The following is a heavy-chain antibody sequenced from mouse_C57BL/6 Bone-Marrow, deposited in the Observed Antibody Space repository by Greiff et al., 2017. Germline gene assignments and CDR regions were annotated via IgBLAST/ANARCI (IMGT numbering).Heavy chain of an antibody. CDR2: ISYDGSN. CDR1: GYSITSGYY. Sequence: EVQLVESGPGLVKPSQSLSLTCSVTGYSITSGYYWNWIRQFPGNKLEWMGYISYDGSNNYNPSLKNRISITRDTSKNQFFLKLNSVSTEDTATYYCERVRDWAWFAYWGQGTLVTVSA. V-gene: IGHV3-6*01. D-gene: IGHD4-1*01. J-gene: IGHJ3*01. CDR3: ERVRDWAWFAY.